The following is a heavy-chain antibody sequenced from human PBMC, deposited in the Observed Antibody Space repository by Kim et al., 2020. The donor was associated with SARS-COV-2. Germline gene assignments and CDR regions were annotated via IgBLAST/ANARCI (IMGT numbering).Heavy chain of an antibody. Sequence: SRVTISVDTSKNQFSLKLSSVTAADTAVYYCASYYDILTGSPPDWWYFDLWGRGTLVTVSS. D-gene: IGHD3-9*01. J-gene: IGHJ2*01. CDR3: ASYYDILTGSPPDWWYFDL. V-gene: IGHV4-39*01.